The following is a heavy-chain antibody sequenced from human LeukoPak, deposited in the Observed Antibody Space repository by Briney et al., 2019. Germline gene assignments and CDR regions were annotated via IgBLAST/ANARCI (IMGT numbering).Heavy chain of an antibody. D-gene: IGHD3/OR15-3a*01. V-gene: IGHV4-39*01. CDR1: GVSISSSNSY. CDR3: ARQTGSGLFILP. CDR2: IYYSGNT. Sequence: SETLSLTCTVSGVSISSSNSYWGWIRQPPGKGLEWFGSIYYSGNTYYNAPLKSQVSISIDTSKNQFSLKLTSVTAADTAVYYCARQTGSGLFILPGGQGTLVTVSS. J-gene: IGHJ4*02.